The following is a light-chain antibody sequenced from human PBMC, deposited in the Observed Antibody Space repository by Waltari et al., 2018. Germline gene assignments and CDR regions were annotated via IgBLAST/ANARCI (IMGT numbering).Light chain of an antibody. CDR1: QGIRNE. Sequence: AIQMTQSPSPLSASVGDRFTITCRASQGIRNELAWYQQKPGKAPKVLIYGASSLQSGVPSRFTGSGSDTDFTLTISSLQPEDFATYYCLQDYNYPRTFGQGTKLEIK. CDR3: LQDYNYPRT. J-gene: IGKJ2*01. V-gene: IGKV1-6*01. CDR2: GAS.